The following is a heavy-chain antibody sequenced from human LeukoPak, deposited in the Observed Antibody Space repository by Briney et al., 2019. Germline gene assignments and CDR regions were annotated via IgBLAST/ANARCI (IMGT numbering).Heavy chain of an antibody. CDR1: TSTFSTKA. V-gene: IGHV3-23*01. CDR3: AKDYYGSGR. J-gene: IGHJ4*02. Sequence: VGSIRLSCQAYTSTFSTKAMSCVRQAPGKGLEWVSAISGSVGSTYYTDSGKGRFTIARDNPKNTLYLQMNSLRAEDTAVYYCAKDYYGSGRWGQGTV. D-gene: IGHD3-10*01. CDR2: ISGSVGST.